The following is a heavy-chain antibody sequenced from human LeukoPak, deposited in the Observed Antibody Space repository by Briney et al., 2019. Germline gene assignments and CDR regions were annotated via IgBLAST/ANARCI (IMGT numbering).Heavy chain of an antibody. Sequence: SVKVSCKASGDTFIPYTFSWVRQAPGQGLEWIGRIIPSLDVANYAQKFQGRVTLSVDRDTATTYMEVTSLRSEDTAIYYCARGQIAAAGFDYWGQGTLVTVSS. CDR2: IIPSLDVA. J-gene: IGHJ4*02. CDR3: ARGQIAAAGFDY. CDR1: GDTFIPYT. V-gene: IGHV1-69*02. D-gene: IGHD6-13*01.